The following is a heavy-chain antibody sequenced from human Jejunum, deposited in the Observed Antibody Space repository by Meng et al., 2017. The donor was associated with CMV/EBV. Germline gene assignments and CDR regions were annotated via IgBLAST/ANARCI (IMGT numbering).Heavy chain of an antibody. V-gene: IGHV3-9*01. Sequence: TFEDYAMHWVRQSPGKGLEWVSGISWNSGSIAYADSVKGRFTISRDNVKNSLYLQMNSLRPEDTALYYCAKDTVPHYYETSGYFRSWGQGTPVTVSS. CDR1: TFEDYA. CDR3: AKDTVPHYYETSGYFRS. CDR2: ISWNSGSI. J-gene: IGHJ5*02. D-gene: IGHD3-22*01.